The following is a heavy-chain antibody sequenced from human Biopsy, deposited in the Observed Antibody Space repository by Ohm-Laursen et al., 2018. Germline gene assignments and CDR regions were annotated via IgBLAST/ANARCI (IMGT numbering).Heavy chain of an antibody. J-gene: IGHJ6*02. CDR3: ARALDYYDPYYYYAMDV. CDR2: INHRGSA. CDR1: GGSFSGYY. Sequence: SETLSLTCAVYGGSFSGYYWAWIRQLPGKGLEWIGEINHRGSASYNPSLKSRITVLVDTSKNQFSLKLRSVSAADTAVYFCARALDYYDPYYYYAMDVWGQGTSVTVSS. D-gene: IGHD3-16*01. V-gene: IGHV4-34*01.